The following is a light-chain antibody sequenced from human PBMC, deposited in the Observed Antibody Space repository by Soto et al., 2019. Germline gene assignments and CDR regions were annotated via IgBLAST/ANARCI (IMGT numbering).Light chain of an antibody. J-gene: IGLJ1*01. V-gene: IGLV2-8*01. CDR2: EVS. Sequence: QSALTQPPSASGSPGQSVTISCTGTSSDVGGYNYVSWYQQHPGKAPKLLIYEVSERPSGVPDRFSGSKSGNTASLTVSGLQAEDEADYYCSSYAGSNRVFGTGTK. CDR3: SSYAGSNRV. CDR1: SSDVGGYNY.